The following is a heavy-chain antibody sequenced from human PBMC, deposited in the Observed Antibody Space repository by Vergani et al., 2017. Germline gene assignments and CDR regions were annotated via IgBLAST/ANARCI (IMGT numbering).Heavy chain of an antibody. Sequence: EVQLVESGGGSVQSGGSLRLSCVASGFSFNTYWMHWVRQVPGKGLMWVARIDEYGNRATYGDFETGRFTISRDNAKNTVFLQMNSLRAEDTAVYYCARAVGYYYDSSGSYWGQGTLVTVSS. CDR1: GFSFNTYW. J-gene: IGHJ4*02. V-gene: IGHV3-74*03. CDR3: ARAVGYYYDSSGSY. D-gene: IGHD3-22*01. CDR2: IDEYGNRA.